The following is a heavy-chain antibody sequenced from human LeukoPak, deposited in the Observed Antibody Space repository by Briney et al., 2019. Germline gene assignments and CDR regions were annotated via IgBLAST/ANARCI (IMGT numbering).Heavy chain of an antibody. V-gene: IGHV4-59*11. CDR2: IYYSGST. Sequence: PSETLSLTCTVSGGPISSHYWSWIRQPPGKGLEWIGYIYYSGSTNYNPSLKSRVTISVDTSKNQFSLKLSSVTAADTAVYYCARAADTAMDRDYYYYYYMGVWGKGTTVTVSS. D-gene: IGHD5-18*01. J-gene: IGHJ6*03. CDR3: ARAADTAMDRDYYYYYYMGV. CDR1: GGPISSHY.